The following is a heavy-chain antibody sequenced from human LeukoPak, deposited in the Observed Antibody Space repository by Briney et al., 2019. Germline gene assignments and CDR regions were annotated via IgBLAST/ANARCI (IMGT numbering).Heavy chain of an antibody. CDR1: GFTFSSYG. Sequence: GGSLRLSCAVSGFTFSSYGFHWVRQAAGKGLEWVAFIQYDVSNRYYADSVKGRFTISRDNSKETLYLQMNSLRAEDTAVYYCARTGSGYPYYFDYWGQGTLVTVSS. V-gene: IGHV3-30*02. D-gene: IGHD3-3*01. CDR3: ARTGSGYPYYFDY. CDR2: IQYDVSNR. J-gene: IGHJ4*02.